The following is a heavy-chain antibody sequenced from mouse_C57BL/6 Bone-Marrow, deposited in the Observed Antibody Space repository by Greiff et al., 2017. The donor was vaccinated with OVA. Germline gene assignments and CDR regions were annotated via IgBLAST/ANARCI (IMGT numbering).Heavy chain of an antibody. CDR3: ARPLLVLRYAMDY. CDR1: GYTFTSYW. V-gene: IGHV1-64*01. J-gene: IGHJ4*01. D-gene: IGHD1-1*01. CDR2: IHPNSGST. Sequence: QVQLQQPGAELVKPGASVKLSCKASGYTFTSYWMHWVKQRPGQGLEWIGMIHPNSGSTNYNEKFKSKATLTVDKSSSTAYMQLSSLTSEDSAVYNCARPLLVLRYAMDYWGQGTSVTVSS.